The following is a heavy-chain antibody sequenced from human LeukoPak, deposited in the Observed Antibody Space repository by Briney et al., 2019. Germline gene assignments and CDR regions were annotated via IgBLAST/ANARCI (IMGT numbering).Heavy chain of an antibody. CDR2: ISAYNGNT. J-gene: IGHJ4*02. D-gene: IGHD3-22*01. V-gene: IGHV1-18*01. CDR3: ARDGYYDSSGGYFDY. CDR1: GYTFTSYG. Sequence: GASVKVSCKASGYTFTSYGISWVRQAPGQGLEWMGWISAYNGNTNYAQKLQGRVTMTTDTSTSTAYMELRSLRSGDTAVYYCARDGYYDSSGGYFDYWAREPWSPSPQ.